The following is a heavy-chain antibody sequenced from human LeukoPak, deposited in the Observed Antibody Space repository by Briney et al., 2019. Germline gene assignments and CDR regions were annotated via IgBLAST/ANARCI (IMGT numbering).Heavy chain of an antibody. CDR2: ISGSGGST. D-gene: IGHD6-6*01. CDR1: GFTFSSYA. Sequence: PGGSLRLSCAASGFTFSSYAMSWVRQAPGKGLDWVSAISGSGGSTYYADSVKGRFTISRDNSKNTLYLQMNSLRPEDTAVYYCAKGSEYSSSLLDYWGQGTLVTVSS. CDR3: AKGSEYSSSLLDY. V-gene: IGHV3-23*01. J-gene: IGHJ4*02.